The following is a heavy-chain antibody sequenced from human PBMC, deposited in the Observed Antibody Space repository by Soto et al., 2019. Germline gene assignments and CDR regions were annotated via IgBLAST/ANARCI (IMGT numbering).Heavy chain of an antibody. Sequence: ETLSLTCAVSGYSISSGYYWGWIRQPPGKGLEWIGSIYHSGSTYYNPSLKSRVTISVDTSKNQFSLKLSSVTAADTAVYYCARDDYGGHYFDYWGQGTLVTVSS. D-gene: IGHD4-17*01. CDR2: IYHSGST. CDR3: ARDDYGGHYFDY. J-gene: IGHJ4*02. CDR1: GYSISSGYY. V-gene: IGHV4-38-2*02.